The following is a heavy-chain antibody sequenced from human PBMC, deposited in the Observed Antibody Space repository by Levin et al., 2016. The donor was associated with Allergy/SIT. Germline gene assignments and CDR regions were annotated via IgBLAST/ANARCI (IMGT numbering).Heavy chain of an antibody. CDR1: EFSFDDNV. Sequence: GGSLRLSCAASEFSFDDNVIHWVRQAPGKGLQWVTSLSHDGREKYYTDSVKGRFTISRDTSKKTFHLQMNSLRGEDTAVYYCARQKCASSNCRYYFGMDVWGQGTTVSVSS. CDR3: ARQKCASSNCRYYFGMDV. J-gene: IGHJ6*02. D-gene: IGHD3-16*02. V-gene: IGHV3-30*03. CDR2: LSHDGREK.